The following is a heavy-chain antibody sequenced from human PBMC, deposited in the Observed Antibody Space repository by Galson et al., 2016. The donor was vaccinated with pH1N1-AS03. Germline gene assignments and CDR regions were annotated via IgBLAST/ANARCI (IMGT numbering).Heavy chain of an antibody. J-gene: IGHJ4*02. Sequence: SETLSLTCSVSGTSIGGDFWSWIRQSPGRGLEWIGHSLHNGNSIYNPSLKSRVTISVDTSANEASLKLSSVTAADTAFYYCARFQTVGGKFDFWGRGAQVTVSS. CDR1: GTSIGGDF. CDR3: ARFQTVGGKFDF. V-gene: IGHV4-59*01. D-gene: IGHD1-26*01. CDR2: SLHNGNS.